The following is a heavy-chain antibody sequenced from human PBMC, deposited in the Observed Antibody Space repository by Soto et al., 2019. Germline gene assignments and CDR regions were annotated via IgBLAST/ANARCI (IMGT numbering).Heavy chain of an antibody. CDR2: IWYDGSNK. J-gene: IGHJ4*02. CDR1: GFTFSSYG. D-gene: IGHD3-3*01. V-gene: IGHV3-33*01. CDR3: ARDSNIGYNDFWSGYYTGTGPFDY. Sequence: GGSLRLSCAASGFTFSSYGMHWVRQAPGKGLEWVAVIWYDGSNKYYADSVKGRFTISRDNSKNTLYLQMNSLRAEDTAVYYCARDSNIGYNDFWSGYYTGTGPFDYWGQGTLVTVSS.